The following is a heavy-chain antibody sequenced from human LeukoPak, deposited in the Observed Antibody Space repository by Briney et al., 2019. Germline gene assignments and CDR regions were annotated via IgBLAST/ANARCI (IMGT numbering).Heavy chain of an antibody. CDR3: ARGRYVTTRGGAAAGFLDY. Sequence: SETLSLTCAVSGGSFSGHYWSWIRQPPGKGLEWIGEINHGGSTNYNPSLKSRVTISVDTSQKQFSLRLSSVTAADTAVYYCARGRYVTTRGGAAAGFLDYWGQGTLVTVST. CDR1: GGSFSGHY. J-gene: IGHJ4*02. D-gene: IGHD6-13*01. V-gene: IGHV4-34*01. CDR2: INHGGST.